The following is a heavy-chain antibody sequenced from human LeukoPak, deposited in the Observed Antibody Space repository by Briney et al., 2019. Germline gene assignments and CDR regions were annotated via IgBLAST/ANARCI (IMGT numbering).Heavy chain of an antibody. CDR2: IYYSGST. CDR3: ARAADGSGSLDYYYYMDV. CDR1: GGSIGSSSYY. D-gene: IGHD3-10*01. J-gene: IGHJ6*03. Sequence: SETLSLTCTVSGGSIGSSSYYWGWIRQPPGKGLEWIGSIYYSGSTYYNPSLKSRVTISVDTSKNQFSLKLSSVTAADTAVYYCARAADGSGSLDYYYYMDVWGKGTTVTVSS. V-gene: IGHV4-39*07.